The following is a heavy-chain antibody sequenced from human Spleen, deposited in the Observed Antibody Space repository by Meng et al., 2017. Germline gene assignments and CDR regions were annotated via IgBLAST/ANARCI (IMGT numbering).Heavy chain of an antibody. CDR2: IRTKPNDYAT. V-gene: IGHV3-73*02. CDR3: TPGDYCGF. CDR1: GFTFSGSA. J-gene: IGHJ4*02. Sequence: EGRLVESGGGLVQPGGSLELSCVASGFTFSGSAMHWVRQTSGKGLEWVGRIRTKPNDYATAYAASVRGRFTISRDDSKNTVYLQMNRLKTEDTDVYYCTPGDYCGFWGQGTLVTVSS. D-gene: IGHD1-14*01.